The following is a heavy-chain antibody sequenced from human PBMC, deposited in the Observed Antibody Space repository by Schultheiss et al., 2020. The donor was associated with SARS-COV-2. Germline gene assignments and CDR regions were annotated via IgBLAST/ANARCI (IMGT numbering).Heavy chain of an antibody. CDR2: ISSSGNTK. V-gene: IGHV3-48*03. D-gene: IGHD4-17*01. CDR1: GFTFRDYK. CDR3: ARDHGDSYGDFSFLDY. J-gene: IGHJ4*02. Sequence: GGSLRLSCEVSGFTFRDYKMNWVRQAPGKGLEWVSYISSSGNTKDYADSVKGRFTISREDVKNSLYLQMASLRAEDTAVYYCARDHGDSYGDFSFLDYWGQGTPVTVSS.